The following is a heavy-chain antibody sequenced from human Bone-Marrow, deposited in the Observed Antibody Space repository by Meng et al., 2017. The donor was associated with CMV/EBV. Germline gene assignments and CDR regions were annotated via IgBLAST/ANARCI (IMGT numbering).Heavy chain of an antibody. J-gene: IGHJ4*02. V-gene: IGHV3-23*01. Sequence: GESLKISCAASGFTFSSYAMSWVRQAPGKGLEWVSAISGSGGSTYYADSVKGRFTISRDNSKNTLYLQMNSLRAEDTAVYYCAKDRTISIAARPAVFYFYYWGQGTLVTVSS. CDR3: AKDRTISIAARPAVFYFYY. CDR2: ISGSGGST. CDR1: GFTFSSYA. D-gene: IGHD6-6*01.